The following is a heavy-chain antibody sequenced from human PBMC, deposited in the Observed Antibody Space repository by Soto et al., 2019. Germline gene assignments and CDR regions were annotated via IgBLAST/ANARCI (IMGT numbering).Heavy chain of an antibody. J-gene: IGHJ3*02. D-gene: IGHD5-12*01. CDR1: GGSISRYY. CDR2: IYYTGST. CDR3: ARHSKGYSGYDEAYDAVDI. Sequence: SETLSLTCTVSGGSISRYYWNWIRQPPGKGLEWIGYIYYTGSTNYSPSLKSRVTISLHTSKNHFSLKLSSVTAADTAVYYCARHSKGYSGYDEAYDAVDIWGQGTMVTVSS. V-gene: IGHV4-59*01.